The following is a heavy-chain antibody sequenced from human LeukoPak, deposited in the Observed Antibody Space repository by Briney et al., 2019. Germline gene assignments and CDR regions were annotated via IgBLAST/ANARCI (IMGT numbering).Heavy chain of an antibody. D-gene: IGHD6-13*01. CDR3: ARRSAGIAGGPGFDP. V-gene: IGHV4-4*09. CDR1: GGSINSFY. J-gene: IGHJ5*02. CDR2: IHSSGST. Sequence: SETLSLTCTVSGGSINSFYWSWIRQPPGKGLEWIGYIHSSGSTNYNPSLKSRVTISVDMSKNQVSLKLSSVTAADTAVYYCARRSAGIAGGPGFDPWGQGTLVTASS.